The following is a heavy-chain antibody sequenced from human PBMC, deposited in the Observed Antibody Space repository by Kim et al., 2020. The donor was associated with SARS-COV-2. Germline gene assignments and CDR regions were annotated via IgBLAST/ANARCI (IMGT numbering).Heavy chain of an antibody. D-gene: IGHD5-12*01. V-gene: IGHV3-21*01. CDR1: GFTFSSYS. J-gene: IGHJ6*02. Sequence: GGSLRLSCAASGFTFSSYSMNWVRQAPGKGLECVSSISSSGSYIAYADSVKGRFTISRDNAKNSLYLQMNSLRAEDTAVYYCARDRLEKVGTSKYYYYGMDVWGQGTTVTVSS. CDR3: ARDRLEKVGTSKYYYYGMDV. CDR2: ISSSGSYI.